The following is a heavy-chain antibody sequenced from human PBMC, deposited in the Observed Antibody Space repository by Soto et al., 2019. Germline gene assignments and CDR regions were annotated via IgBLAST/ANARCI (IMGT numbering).Heavy chain of an antibody. CDR2: IRSKADSYAT. Sequence: EVQLVESGGGLVQPGGSLKLSCAASGFTFSGSAMHWVRQASGKGLEWVGRIRSKADSYATAYAASVKGRFTISRDDSTNTAYLQMNSLTTEDTAVYYCARRCEWELLQEYWGQGTLVTVSS. CDR1: GFTFSGSA. D-gene: IGHD1-26*01. J-gene: IGHJ4*02. V-gene: IGHV3-73*01. CDR3: ARRCEWELLQEY.